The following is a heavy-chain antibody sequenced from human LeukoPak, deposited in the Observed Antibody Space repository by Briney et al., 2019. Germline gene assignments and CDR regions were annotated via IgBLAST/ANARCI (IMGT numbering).Heavy chain of an antibody. CDR3: ASFREDTNGYYPYFDN. J-gene: IGHJ4*02. Sequence: PSETLSLTCNVSGGSISRHYWNWIRQPPGKGLEWMGNIFYRGNTNYNPSLQSRLTVSVDTSKNQFSLKLTSVTAADTAVYYCASFREDTNGYYPYFDNWGQGTLVTVSS. D-gene: IGHD3-22*01. CDR1: GGSISRHY. V-gene: IGHV4-59*11. CDR2: IFYRGNT.